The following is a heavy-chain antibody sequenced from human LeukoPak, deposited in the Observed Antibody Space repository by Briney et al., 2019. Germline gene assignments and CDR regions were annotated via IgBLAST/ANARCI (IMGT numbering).Heavy chain of an antibody. Sequence: GGSLRLSCAASGFTFTTYWMTWVRQAPGKGLEWVANIKQDGSDKYYVDSVKGRFTISRDNAKNSLYLQMNSLRAEDTAVYYCARDRGLDTMIADAFDIWGQGTMVTVSS. D-gene: IGHD3-22*01. J-gene: IGHJ3*02. V-gene: IGHV3-7*01. CDR2: IKQDGSDK. CDR1: GFTFTTYW. CDR3: ARDRGLDTMIADAFDI.